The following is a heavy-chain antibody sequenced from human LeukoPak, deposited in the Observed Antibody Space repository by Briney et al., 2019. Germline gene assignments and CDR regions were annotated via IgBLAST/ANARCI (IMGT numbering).Heavy chain of an antibody. J-gene: IGHJ4*02. V-gene: IGHV1-3*01. CDR3: ARRLKGSFGNPFDY. Sequence: ASVKVSCKASGFSFTTYAIHWVRQAPGQRLEWTGWINPADGGTRYSQRFQGRVSITRDTSATTAYMELSSLRSEDTAVYYCARRLKGSFGNPFDYWGQGTLVTVSS. CDR2: INPADGGT. CDR1: GFSFTTYA. D-gene: IGHD4-23*01.